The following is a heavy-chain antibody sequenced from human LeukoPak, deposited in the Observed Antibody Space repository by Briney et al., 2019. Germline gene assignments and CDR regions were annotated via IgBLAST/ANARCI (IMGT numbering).Heavy chain of an antibody. Sequence: PPGGSLRLSCAASGFTFSSYAMSWVRQAPGKGLEWVSAISGSGGSTYYADSVKGRFTISRDNSKNTLYLQMNSLRAEDTAVYYCAKDPLSSAAGKGNWFDPWGQGTLVTVSS. CDR3: AKDPLSSAAGKGNWFDP. V-gene: IGHV3-23*01. CDR1: GFTFSSYA. D-gene: IGHD6-13*01. CDR2: ISGSGGST. J-gene: IGHJ5*02.